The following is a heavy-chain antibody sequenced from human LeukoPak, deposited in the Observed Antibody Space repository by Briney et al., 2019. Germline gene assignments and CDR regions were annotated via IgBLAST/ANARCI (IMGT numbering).Heavy chain of an antibody. CDR1: RYTFTGYH. J-gene: IGHJ4*02. Sequence: ASVKVSCKASRYTFTGYHMHWVRQAPGQGLEWMGWINPNSGGTNYAQKFQGRVTMTRNTSISTAYMELSSLRSEDTAVYYCARDYCSSTSCYEIGDYWGQGTLVTVSS. V-gene: IGHV1-2*02. CDR3: ARDYCSSTSCYEIGDY. D-gene: IGHD2-2*01. CDR2: INPNSGGT.